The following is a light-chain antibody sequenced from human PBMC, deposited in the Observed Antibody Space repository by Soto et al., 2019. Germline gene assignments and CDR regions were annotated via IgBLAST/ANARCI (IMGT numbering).Light chain of an antibody. CDR3: SSYSDTTTRV. CDR1: SSDVGGFNS. Sequence: QSVLTQPASVSGSPGRSITISCTGTSSDVGGFNSVPWYQLYPGKAPKLIIYGVSNRPSGVSQRFSGSKSGNTASLTISGLRAEDEAEYYCSSYSDTTTRVFGTGTKVTVL. J-gene: IGLJ1*01. CDR2: GVS. V-gene: IGLV2-14*03.